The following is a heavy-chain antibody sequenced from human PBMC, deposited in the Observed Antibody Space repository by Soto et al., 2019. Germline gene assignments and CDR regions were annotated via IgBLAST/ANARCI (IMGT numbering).Heavy chain of an antibody. CDR2: IYYSGST. CDR1: CGSISSYY. J-gene: IGHJ6*02. V-gene: IGHV4-59*01. Sequence: SETLSLTCTVSCGSISSYYWSWIRQPPGKGLEWIGYIYYSGSTNYNPSLKSRVTISVDTSKNQFSLKLSSVTAADTAVYYCAVGLGTQIWNYGMDVWGQGTTVTVSS. D-gene: IGHD7-27*01. CDR3: AVGLGTQIWNYGMDV.